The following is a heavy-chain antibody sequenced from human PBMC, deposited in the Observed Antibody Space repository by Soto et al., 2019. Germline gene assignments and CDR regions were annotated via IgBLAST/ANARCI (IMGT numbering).Heavy chain of an antibody. J-gene: IGHJ3*02. CDR2: IIPIFGTA. CDR3: ARDGLSFPDAFDI. CDR1: GGTFSSYA. V-gene: IGHV1-69*01. Sequence: QVQLVPSGAEVKKPGSSVKVSCKASGGTFSSYAISWVRQAPGQGLVWMGGIIPIFGTANYAQKLQGRVTITADESTSTAYMVLSSLRSEDTAVYYCARDGLSFPDAFDIWGQGTMVTVSS. D-gene: IGHD3-3*02.